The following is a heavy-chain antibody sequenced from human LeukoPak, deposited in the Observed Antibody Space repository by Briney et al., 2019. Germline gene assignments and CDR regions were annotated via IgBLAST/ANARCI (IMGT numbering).Heavy chain of an antibody. J-gene: IGHJ4*02. CDR3: AKDRIRGITMVRGHPG. D-gene: IGHD3-10*01. V-gene: IGHV3-23*01. CDR2: ISGSGGST. CDR1: GFTFSNYA. Sequence: GGSLRLSCAASGFTFSNYAMSWVRQAPGKGLEWVSAISGSGGSTYYADSVKGRFTISRDNSKNTLYLQMNSLRAEDTAVYYCAKDRIRGITMVRGHPGWGQGTLVTVSS.